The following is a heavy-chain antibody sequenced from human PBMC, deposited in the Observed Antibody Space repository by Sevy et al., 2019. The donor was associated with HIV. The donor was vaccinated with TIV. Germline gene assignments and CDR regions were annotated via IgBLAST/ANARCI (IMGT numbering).Heavy chain of an antibody. CDR2: ITSSSSYL. CDR1: GFTFSNYN. Sequence: GESLKISCAASGFTFSNYNMNWVRQAPGKGLEWVSSITSSSSYLNYADSVKGRFTISRDNAKNSLYLQMNSLRAEDTAVYYCARDLNYYDFDYWGQGTLVTVSS. V-gene: IGHV3-21*01. D-gene: IGHD3-22*01. CDR3: ARDLNYYDFDY. J-gene: IGHJ4*02.